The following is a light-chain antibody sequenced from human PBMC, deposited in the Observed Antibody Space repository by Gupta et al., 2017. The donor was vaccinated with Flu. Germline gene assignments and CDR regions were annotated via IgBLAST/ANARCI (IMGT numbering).Light chain of an antibody. CDR1: QSVSSSY. J-gene: IGKJ1*01. CDR2: GAS. CDR3: QQYGSSPWT. V-gene: IGKV3-20*01. Sequence: DIVLTQSPGTLSLSPLERATLSCRASQSVSSSYLAWYQQKPGQAPRLLIYGASSRATGIPDRFSGSGSGTDFTLTISRLEPEDFAVYYCQQYGSSPWTFGQGTKVEIK.